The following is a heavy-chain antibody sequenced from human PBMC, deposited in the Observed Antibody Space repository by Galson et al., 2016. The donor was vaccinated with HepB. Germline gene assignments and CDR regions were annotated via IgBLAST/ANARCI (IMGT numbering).Heavy chain of an antibody. J-gene: IGHJ6*02. D-gene: IGHD2/OR15-2a*01. CDR2: IRQDGAEN. CDR1: GFSCTSYW. Sequence: SLRLSCAASGFSCTSYWMSWVRQAPGKGLEWVANIRQDGAENYYLDSVRGRFTISRDNAKNSLYLQVNSLRADDTAVYYCARFGCTTCYDFYYYGMDVWGQGTTVTVSS. CDR3: ARFGCTTCYDFYYYGMDV. V-gene: IGHV3-7*01.